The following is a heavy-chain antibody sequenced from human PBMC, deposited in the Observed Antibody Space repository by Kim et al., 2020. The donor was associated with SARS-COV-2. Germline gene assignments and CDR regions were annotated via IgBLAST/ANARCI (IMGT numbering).Heavy chain of an antibody. CDR2: ITDYGGGT. D-gene: IGHD3-3*02. CDR1: GFTFINYA. J-gene: IGHJ2*01. V-gene: IGHV3-23*01. CDR3: AKVLGRGVGHHFWFFDL. Sequence: GGSLRLSCEASGFTFINYAMTWVRQAPGKGLEWISTITDYGGGTWYADSVEGRFTISRDNPKDTLFLQMNHLKVEDTAIYYCAKVLGRGVGHHFWFFDLWGRGSLVTVSS.